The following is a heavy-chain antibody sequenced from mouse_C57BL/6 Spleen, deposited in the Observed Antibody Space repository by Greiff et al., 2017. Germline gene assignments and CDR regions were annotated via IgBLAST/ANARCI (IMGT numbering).Heavy chain of an antibody. CDR1: GYTFTDYY. Sequence: EVQLQQSGPVLVKPGASVKMSCKASGYTFTDYYMNWVKQSHGKSLEWIGVINPYNGGTSYNQKFKGKATLTVDKSSSTAYMELNSLTSEDSAVYYCASYYSNYLYYDAMDYWGQGTSVTVSS. V-gene: IGHV1-19*01. D-gene: IGHD2-5*01. CDR2: INPYNGGT. CDR3: ASYYSNYLYYDAMDY. J-gene: IGHJ4*01.